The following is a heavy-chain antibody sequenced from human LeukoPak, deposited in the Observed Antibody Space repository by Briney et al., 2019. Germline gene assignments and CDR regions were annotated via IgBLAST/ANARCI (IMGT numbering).Heavy chain of an antibody. Sequence: GGSLRLSCAASGFTFSSYSMNWVRQAPGKGLEWVSSINSSGSYIYYADSVKGRFTISRDNAKNSLYLQMNSLRVEDTAVYYCARGYTDYDYPFDSWGQGTLVTVSS. CDR1: GFTFSSYS. CDR3: ARGYTDYDYPFDS. CDR2: INSSGSYI. J-gene: IGHJ4*02. V-gene: IGHV3-21*04. D-gene: IGHD5-12*01.